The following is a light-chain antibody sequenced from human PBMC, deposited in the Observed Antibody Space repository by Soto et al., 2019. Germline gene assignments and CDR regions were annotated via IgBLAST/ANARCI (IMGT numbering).Light chain of an antibody. J-gene: IGKJ4*01. V-gene: IGKV3D-11*01. CDR1: QGVSSY. Sequence: EIVLPQSPGTLSLSPGEGATLSCRASQGVSSYLAWYQQKPGQAPRLLIYDASNRANGVPARFSGSGSGADFTLTLSSLEPEDFSFYYCQQRTNWHPLTFGGGTKVDIK. CDR3: QQRTNWHPLT. CDR2: DAS.